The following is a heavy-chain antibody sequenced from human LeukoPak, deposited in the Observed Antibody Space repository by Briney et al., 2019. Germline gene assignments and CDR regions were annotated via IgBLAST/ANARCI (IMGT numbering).Heavy chain of an antibody. Sequence: GGSLRLSCAASGFTFSSYSMNWVRQAPGKGLEWVSYISSSSSTIYYADSVKGRFTISRDNAKNSLYLQMNSLRAEDTAVYYCARADYYDNAFDIWGQGTMVTVSA. J-gene: IGHJ3*02. D-gene: IGHD3-22*01. CDR2: ISSSSSTI. V-gene: IGHV3-48*01. CDR1: GFTFSSYS. CDR3: ARADYYDNAFDI.